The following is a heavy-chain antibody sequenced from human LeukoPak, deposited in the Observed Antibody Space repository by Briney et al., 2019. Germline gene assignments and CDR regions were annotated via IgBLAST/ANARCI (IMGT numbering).Heavy chain of an antibody. D-gene: IGHD1-26*01. CDR1: GYTFTGYY. J-gene: IGHJ4*02. V-gene: IGHV1-2*02. Sequence: GASVKVSCKASGYTFTGYYMHWVRQAPGQGLEWMGWINQNSGGTNYAQNFQGRVTMTWDPSISTAYMELRSLRYDDTAVYYCAREGWDPHLEYWGQGTLVTVSS. CDR2: INQNSGGT. CDR3: AREGWDPHLEY.